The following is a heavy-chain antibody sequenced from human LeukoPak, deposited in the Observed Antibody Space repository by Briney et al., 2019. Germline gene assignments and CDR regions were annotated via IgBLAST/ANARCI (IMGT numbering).Heavy chain of an antibody. J-gene: IGHJ1*01. V-gene: IGHV1-69*13. CDR2: IIPIFGTA. CDR3: ARVGDSSGYYYVKYFQH. CDR1: GGTFSSYA. D-gene: IGHD3-22*01. Sequence: SVKVSCKASGGTFSSYAISWVRQAPGQGLEWMGGIIPIFGTANYAQKFQGRVTITADESTSTAYMELSSLRSEDTAVYYCARVGDSSGYYYVKYFQHWGQGTLVTVSS.